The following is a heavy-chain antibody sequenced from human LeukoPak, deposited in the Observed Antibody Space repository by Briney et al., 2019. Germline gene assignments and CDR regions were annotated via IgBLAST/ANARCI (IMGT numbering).Heavy chain of an antibody. D-gene: IGHD2-21*02. V-gene: IGHV4-34*01. CDR2: INHSGST. J-gene: IGHJ3*02. CDR3: ASLRAYSGGDCYFDAFDI. Sequence: SETLSLTCAVYGGSFSGYYWSWIRQPPGKGLEWIGEINHSGSTNYNPSLKSRVTISVDTSKNQFSLKLSSVTAADTAVYYCASLRAYSGGDCYFDAFDIWGQGTMVTVSS. CDR1: GGSFSGYY.